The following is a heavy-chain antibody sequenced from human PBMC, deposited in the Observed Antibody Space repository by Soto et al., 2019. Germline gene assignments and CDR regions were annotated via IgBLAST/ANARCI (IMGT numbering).Heavy chain of an antibody. CDR1: GGSISSYY. V-gene: IGHV4-59*01. Sequence: PSETLSLTCTVSGGSISSYYWSWIRQPPGKDLEWIGYIYYSGSINYNPSLKSRVTISVDTFKSQFSLKLSSVTAADTAVYYCARGPTVVYYYYGMDVWGQGTTVTVSS. D-gene: IGHD4-17*01. CDR3: ARGPTVVYYYYGMDV. CDR2: IYYSGSI. J-gene: IGHJ6*02.